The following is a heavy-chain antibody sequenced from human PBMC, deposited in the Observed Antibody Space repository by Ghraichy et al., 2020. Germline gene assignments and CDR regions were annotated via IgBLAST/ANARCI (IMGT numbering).Heavy chain of an antibody. CDR3: ARSGAEGIYGSGSYYTSTMDV. CDR2: ISYDGSNK. D-gene: IGHD3-10*01. J-gene: IGHJ6*02. CDR1: GFTFSSYA. V-gene: IGHV3-30*04. Sequence: GESLNISCAASGFTFSSYAMHWVRQAPGKGLEWVAVISYDGSNKYYADSVKGRFTISRDNSKNTLYLQMNSLRAEDTAVYYCARSGAEGIYGSGSYYTSTMDVWGQGTTVTVSS.